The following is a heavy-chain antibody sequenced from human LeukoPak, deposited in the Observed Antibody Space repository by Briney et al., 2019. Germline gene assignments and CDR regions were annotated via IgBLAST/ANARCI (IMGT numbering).Heavy chain of an antibody. V-gene: IGHV4-4*09. CDR3: ARLRVSGSYLYYFDY. Sequence: SETLSLTCTVSNGSISSYHWSWVGQPPGKGLEWIGYILTSGTTNYNPSLKSRLTISVDTSKNQFTLKLSSVTAADTAVYYCARLRVSGSYLYYFDYWGQGTLVTASS. CDR2: ILTSGTT. D-gene: IGHD1-26*01. CDR1: NGSISSYH. J-gene: IGHJ4*02.